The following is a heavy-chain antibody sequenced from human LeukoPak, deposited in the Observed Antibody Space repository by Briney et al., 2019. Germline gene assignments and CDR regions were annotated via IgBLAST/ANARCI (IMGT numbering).Heavy chain of an antibody. CDR1: GGSISSSSYY. CDR3: ASSHWGSTSSEFDP. V-gene: IGHV4-39*07. J-gene: IGHJ5*02. CDR2: IYYSGST. D-gene: IGHD2-2*01. Sequence: PSETLSLTCTVSGGSISSSSYYWGWIRQPPGKGLEGIGSIYYSGSTYYNPSLKSRVTISVDTSKNQFSLKLSSVTAADTAVYYCASSHWGSTSSEFDPWGQGTLVTVSS.